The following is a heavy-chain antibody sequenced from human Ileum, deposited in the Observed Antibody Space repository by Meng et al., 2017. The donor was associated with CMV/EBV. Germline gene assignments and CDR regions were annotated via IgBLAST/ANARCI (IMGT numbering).Heavy chain of an antibody. CDR1: GYTFSGYY. V-gene: IGHV1-2*02. CDR2: INPISGGT. CDR3: TTDINVQPIDF. Sequence: SCTASGYTFSGYYIHWVRQAPGQGLEWMGWINPISGGTKYSQKFQGRVTMTRDTAITTAYMELTRLRSDDTAVYFCTTDINVQPIDFWGQGTLVTVSS. J-gene: IGHJ4*02.